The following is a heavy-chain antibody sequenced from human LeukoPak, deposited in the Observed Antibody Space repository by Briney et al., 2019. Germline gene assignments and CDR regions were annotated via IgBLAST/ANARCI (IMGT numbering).Heavy chain of an antibody. CDR3: ARQNYSSSLFDY. D-gene: IGHD6-13*01. J-gene: IGHJ4*02. V-gene: IGHV4-59*08. CDR1: GGSISSYY. Sequence: SETLSLTCTVSGGSISSYYWSWIRQFPGKGLEWIGYIYYSGSTSYNPSLKSRVSISVDMSKNQFSLKLSSVTAADTAVYYCARQNYSSSLFDYWGQGNLVTVSS. CDR2: IYYSGST.